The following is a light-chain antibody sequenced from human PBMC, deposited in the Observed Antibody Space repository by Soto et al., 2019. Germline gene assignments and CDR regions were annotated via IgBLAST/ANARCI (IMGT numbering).Light chain of an antibody. CDR3: QQSYSTPPGT. J-gene: IGKJ1*01. Sequence: DIQMTQSPSSLSASVGDRVTITCRASQSISSYLNWYQQKPGKAPKLLIYAASSLQSGVPSRFSGSGSGTDFTLTISSLQPEAFATYYCQQSYSTPPGTVGQGTKVEIK. CDR2: AAS. V-gene: IGKV1-39*01. CDR1: QSISSY.